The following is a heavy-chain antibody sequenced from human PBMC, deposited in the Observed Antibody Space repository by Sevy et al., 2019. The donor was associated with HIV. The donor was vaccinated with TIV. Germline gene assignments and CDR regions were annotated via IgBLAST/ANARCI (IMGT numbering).Heavy chain of an antibody. D-gene: IGHD2-2*01. J-gene: IGHJ5*02. Sequence: GGALRLSCVASGFSGFTFSSQSMSWVRQPPGKGLEWVSGSTGSGISTYYADTVKGRFTISRDNTKNTLYLQMNGLRAEDTAIYYCANMFTTSWSGRWSSWGQGTLVTVSS. CDR3: ANMFTTSWSGRWSS. CDR1: GFSGFTFSSQS. CDR2: STGSGIST. V-gene: IGHV3-23*01.